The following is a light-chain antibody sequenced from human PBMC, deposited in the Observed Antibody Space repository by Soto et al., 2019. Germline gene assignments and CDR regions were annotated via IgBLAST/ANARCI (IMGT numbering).Light chain of an antibody. CDR1: TGAVTIGQY. CDR3: LLSCSGAMV. Sequence: QAVVTQEPSLTVSPGGTVTLTCGSRTGAVTIGQYPFWFQQKPGQAPRSLIYDTNNIHSWPPARFSGSVLGGKAALTLSGAQPEDEAEYYCLLSCSGAMVFGGGTKVTVL. J-gene: IGLJ2*01. V-gene: IGLV7-46*01. CDR2: DTN.